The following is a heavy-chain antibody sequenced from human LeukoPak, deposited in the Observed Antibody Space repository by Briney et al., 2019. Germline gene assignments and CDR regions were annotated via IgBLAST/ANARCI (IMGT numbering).Heavy chain of an antibody. CDR3: AKDLGWRDSSAYYYFDY. V-gene: IGHV3-9*01. CDR2: ISWNSGSI. Sequence: GGSLRLSCAASGFTFSSYAMSWVRQAPGKGLEWVSGISWNSGSIGYADSVKGRFTISRDNAKNSLYLQMNSLRAEDTALYYCAKDLGWRDSSAYYYFDYWGQGTLVTVSS. CDR1: GFTFSSYA. D-gene: IGHD3-22*01. J-gene: IGHJ4*02.